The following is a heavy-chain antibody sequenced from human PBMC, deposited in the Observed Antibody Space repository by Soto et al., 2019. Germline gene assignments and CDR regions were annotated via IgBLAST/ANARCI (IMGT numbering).Heavy chain of an antibody. CDR2: IYYSGST. V-gene: IGHV4-39*01. Sequence: PSETLSLTCTVSGGSISSSSYYWGWIRQPPGKGLEWIGSIYYSGSTYYNPSLKSRVTISVDTSKNQFSLKLSSVTAADTAVYYCARSGNNDGYSWGYWGQGTLVTVSS. D-gene: IGHD4-4*01. CDR3: ARSGNNDGYSWGY. CDR1: GGSISSSSYY. J-gene: IGHJ4*02.